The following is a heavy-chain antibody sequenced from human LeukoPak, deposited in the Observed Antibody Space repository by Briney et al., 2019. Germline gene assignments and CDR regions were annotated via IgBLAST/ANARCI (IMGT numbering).Heavy chain of an antibody. Sequence: SETLSLTCTVSGGSISSYYWSWIRQPPGKGLEWIGYIYCSGSTNYNPSLKSRVTISVDTSKNQFSLKLSSVTAADTAVYYCARGKTAMVTAFDIWGQGTMVTVSS. D-gene: IGHD5-18*01. CDR1: GGSISSYY. V-gene: IGHV4-59*01. CDR3: ARGKTAMVTAFDI. J-gene: IGHJ3*02. CDR2: IYCSGST.